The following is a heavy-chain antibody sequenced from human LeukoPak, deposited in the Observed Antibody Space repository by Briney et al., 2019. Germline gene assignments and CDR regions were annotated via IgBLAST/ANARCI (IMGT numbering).Heavy chain of an antibody. D-gene: IGHD3-22*01. CDR3: ARGYSSGSLFFDY. V-gene: IGHV4-30-4*01. Sequence: SETLSLTCTVSGGSISSGDYYWSWIRQPPGKGLEWIGYIYYSGSTYYNPSLKSRVTISVDTSKNQFSLKLSSVTAADTAVYYCARGYSSGSLFFDYWGQGTLVTVSS. CDR2: IYYSGST. CDR1: GGSISSGDYY. J-gene: IGHJ4*02.